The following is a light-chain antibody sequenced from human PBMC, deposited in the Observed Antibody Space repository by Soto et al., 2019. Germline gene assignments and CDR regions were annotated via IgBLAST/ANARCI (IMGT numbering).Light chain of an antibody. J-gene: IGKJ1*01. V-gene: IGKV1-8*01. Sequence: AIRMTQSPSSLSASTGDRVTITCRASQGISCYLAWYQQKPGKAPKLLIYAASTLQSGVPSRFSGSGSGTDFTLTISCLQSEDFATYYCQQYYSYAWTFGQGTKVEIK. CDR1: QGISCY. CDR2: AAS. CDR3: QQYYSYAWT.